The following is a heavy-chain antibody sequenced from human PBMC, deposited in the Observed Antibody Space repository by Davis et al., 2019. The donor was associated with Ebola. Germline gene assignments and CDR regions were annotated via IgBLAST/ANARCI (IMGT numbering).Heavy chain of an antibody. Sequence: PGGSLRLSCAASGFTFSSYSMNWVRQAPGKGLEWVSYISSSSTIYHADSVKGRFTISRDNAKNSLYLQMNSLRDEDTAVYYCASHNGGNSGGAFDYWGQGTLVTVSS. D-gene: IGHD4-23*01. CDR3: ASHNGGNSGGAFDY. CDR2: ISSSSTI. V-gene: IGHV3-48*02. J-gene: IGHJ4*02. CDR1: GFTFSSYS.